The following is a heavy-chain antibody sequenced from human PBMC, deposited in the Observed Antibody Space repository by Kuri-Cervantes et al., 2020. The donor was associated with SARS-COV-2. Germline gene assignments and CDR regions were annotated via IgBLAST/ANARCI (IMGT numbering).Heavy chain of an antibody. J-gene: IGHJ4*02. CDR2: IYYSGST. V-gene: IGHV4-31*03. CDR3: AGIYCSGGSCRGDDY. D-gene: IGHD2-15*01. CDR1: GGSISSGGYY. Sequence: SETLSLTCTVSGGSISSGGYYWSWIRQHPGKGLEWIGYIYYSGSTYYNPSLKSRVTISGDTSKDQFSLKLSSVTAADTAVYYCAGIYCSGGSCRGDDYWGQGSLVTVSS.